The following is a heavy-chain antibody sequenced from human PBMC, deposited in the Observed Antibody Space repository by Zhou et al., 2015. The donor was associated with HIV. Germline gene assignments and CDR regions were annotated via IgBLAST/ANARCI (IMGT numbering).Heavy chain of an antibody. CDR3: ASHTPRTDDIVVVVAAPTPYYYYGMDV. CDR2: IIPIFGTA. Sequence: QVQLVQSGAEVKKPGSSVKVSCKASGGTFSSYAISWVRQAPGQGLEWMGGIIPIFGTANYAQKFQGRVTITADESTSTAYMELSSLRSEDTAVYYCASHTPRTDDIVVVVAAPTPYYYYGMDVWGQGTTVTVSS. CDR1: GGTFSSYA. D-gene: IGHD2-15*01. J-gene: IGHJ6*02. V-gene: IGHV1-69*01.